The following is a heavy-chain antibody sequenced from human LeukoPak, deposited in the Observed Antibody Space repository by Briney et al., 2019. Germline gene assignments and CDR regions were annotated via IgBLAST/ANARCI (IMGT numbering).Heavy chain of an antibody. V-gene: IGHV4-39*01. CDR1: GGSISSSSYY. D-gene: IGHD2-15*01. CDR3: ASFYCSGGSCYQYYYYYYMDV. CDR2: IYYSGST. Sequence: PSETLSLTCTVSGGSISSSSYYWGWIRQPSGKGLEWIGIIYYSGSTYYNPSLKSRVTISVDTSKNQFSLKLSSVTAADTAVYYCASFYCSGGSCYQYYYYYYMDVWGKGTTVTISS. J-gene: IGHJ6*03.